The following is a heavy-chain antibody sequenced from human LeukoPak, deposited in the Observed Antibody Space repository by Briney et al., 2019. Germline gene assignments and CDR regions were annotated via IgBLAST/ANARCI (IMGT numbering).Heavy chain of an antibody. CDR3: ARESEHSVSQVDFDL. J-gene: IGHJ3*01. CDR1: GFTFSAST. CDR2: IRQDGSQK. V-gene: IGHV3-7*01. Sequence: PGGSLRLSCVASGFTFSASTMHWVRQAPGKGLEWVATIRQDGSQKYYVDSVKGRFTISRDNAKNSLYLQMNSLRGEDTAVYYCARESEHSVSQVDFDLWGQGTMVTVSS. D-gene: IGHD2-15*01.